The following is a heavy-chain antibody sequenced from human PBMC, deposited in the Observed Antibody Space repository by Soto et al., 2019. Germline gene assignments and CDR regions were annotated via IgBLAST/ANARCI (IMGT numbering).Heavy chain of an antibody. D-gene: IGHD3-10*01. CDR3: ARYGSGSSVWFDP. V-gene: IGHV4-59*01. J-gene: IGHJ5*02. Sequence: ASETLSLTCTVPGGSMSSYYWSWIRQPPGKGLEWIGYIYYSGSTIYNPSLKSRVTISVDTSKNQFSLKLSSVTAADTAVYYCARYGSGSSVWFDPWGQGTLVTVSS. CDR1: GGSMSSYY. CDR2: IYYSGST.